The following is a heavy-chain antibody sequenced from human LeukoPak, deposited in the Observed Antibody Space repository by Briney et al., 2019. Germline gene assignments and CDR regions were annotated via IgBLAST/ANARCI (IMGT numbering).Heavy chain of an antibody. V-gene: IGHV1-24*01. D-gene: IGHD6-6*01. CDR3: ARVADSSSSQSFDY. CDR1: GYTLTELS. J-gene: IGHJ4*02. Sequence: ASVKVSCKVSGYTLTELSMHWVRQAPGKGLEWMGGFDPEDGETIYAQKFQGRVTMTEDTSTDTAYMELSSLRSEDTAVYYCARVADSSSSQSFDYWGQGTLVTVSS. CDR2: FDPEDGET.